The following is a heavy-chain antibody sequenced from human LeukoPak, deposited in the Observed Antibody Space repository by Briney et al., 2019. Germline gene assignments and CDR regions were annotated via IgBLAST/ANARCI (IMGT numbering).Heavy chain of an antibody. CDR1: GYSISSGYY. CDR3: ARRLHAGGYFDY. J-gene: IGHJ4*02. D-gene: IGHD2-15*01. V-gene: IGHV4-38-2*01. Sequence: PSETLSLTCAVSGYSISSGYYWGWIRQPPGKGLEWIGSIYHSGSTYYNPSLKSRVTISVDTSKNQFSLKLSSVTAADTAVYYCARRLHAGGYFDYWGQGTLVIVSS. CDR2: IYHSGST.